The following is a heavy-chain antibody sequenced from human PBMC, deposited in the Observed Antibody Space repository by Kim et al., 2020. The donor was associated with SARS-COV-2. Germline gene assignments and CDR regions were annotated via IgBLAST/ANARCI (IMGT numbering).Heavy chain of an antibody. Sequence: GGSLRLSCVASGFSFRSYRMSWVRQAPGKGLEWVANIDQDGGEKSYVDSLKGRFTISRDNAKDSVYLQMNSLRAEDTAVYYCARRDFTSVWYTSGREVDKGFDPWGEGTLVTVSP. CDR1: GFSFRSYR. D-gene: IGHD6-19*01. CDR2: IDQDGGEK. CDR3: ARRDFTSVWYTSGREVDKGFDP. J-gene: IGHJ5*02. V-gene: IGHV3-7*01.